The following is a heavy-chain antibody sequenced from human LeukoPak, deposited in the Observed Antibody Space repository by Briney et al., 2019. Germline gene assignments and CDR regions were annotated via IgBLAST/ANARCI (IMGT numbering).Heavy chain of an antibody. Sequence: ASVTVSCKASGYTFTSYGISWVRQAPGQGLEWMGWISAYNGNTNYAQKLQGRVTMTTDTSTSTAYMELRSLRSDDTAVYYCARFYYDSSGYYGGNWFDPWGQGTLVTVS. CDR1: GYTFTSYG. D-gene: IGHD3-22*01. J-gene: IGHJ5*02. CDR2: ISAYNGNT. CDR3: ARFYYDSSGYYGGNWFDP. V-gene: IGHV1-18*01.